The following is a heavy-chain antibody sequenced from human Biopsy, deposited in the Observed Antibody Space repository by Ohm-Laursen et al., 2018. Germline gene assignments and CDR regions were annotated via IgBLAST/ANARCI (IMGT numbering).Heavy chain of an antibody. CDR3: AADINVWNVNY. V-gene: IGHV1-24*01. J-gene: IGHJ4*02. D-gene: IGHD1-1*01. CDR2: FAPENGKT. Sequence: AASVNASCKVSGHTLTELSMHWVRQAPGRGLEWMGGFAPENGKTIYAQKFQGRVTMTEDTSTDTAYMELSSLRSEDTAVYYYAADINVWNVNYWGQGTQVTVSS. CDR1: GHTLTELS.